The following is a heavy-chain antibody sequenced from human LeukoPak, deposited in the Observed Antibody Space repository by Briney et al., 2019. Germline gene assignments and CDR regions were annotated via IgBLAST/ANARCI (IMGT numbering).Heavy chain of an antibody. CDR3: VREPGPGYFDY. D-gene: IGHD2-2*03. CDR1: GLTFSSHA. CDR2: ISQDGSDR. J-gene: IGHJ4*02. Sequence: GGSLRLSCAASGLTFSSHAMHWVRQAPGKGLEWVAVISQDGSDRHYTDSVKGRFTISRDNSRNTLYLGMNSLRAGDTAVYYCVREPGPGYFDYWVRGTLVTVSS. V-gene: IGHV3-30-3*01.